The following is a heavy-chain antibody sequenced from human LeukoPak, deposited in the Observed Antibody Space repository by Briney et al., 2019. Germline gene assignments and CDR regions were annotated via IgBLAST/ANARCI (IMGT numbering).Heavy chain of an antibody. J-gene: IGHJ4*02. D-gene: IGHD2-21*01. CDR2: ISYSGSI. CDR1: GGSISSRPYY. CDR3: ATLEIGDYYFDY. Sequence: SSETLSLTCTVSGGSISSRPYYWGWVRQPPGKGLEWIGSISYSGSIHYNPSLKSRVTISVDTSKNHFSLRLSSVTAADTAVYYCATLEIGDYYFDYWGQGTLVTVSS. V-gene: IGHV4-39*01.